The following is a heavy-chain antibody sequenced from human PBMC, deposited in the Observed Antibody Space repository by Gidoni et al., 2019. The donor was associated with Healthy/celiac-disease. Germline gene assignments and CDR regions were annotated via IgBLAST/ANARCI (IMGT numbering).Heavy chain of an antibody. D-gene: IGHD6-13*01. V-gene: IGHV1-69*06. CDR2: IIPIFGTA. J-gene: IGHJ5*02. Sequence: QVQLVQSGAEVKKPGSSLKVSCKASGGTFSSYAISWVRPSPGQGLEWMGGIIPIFGTANYAQKFQGRVTITADKSTSTAYMELSSLRSEDTAVYYCASSASGIAAPGGRWFDPWGQGTLVTVSS. CDR1: GGTFSSYA. CDR3: ASSASGIAAPGGRWFDP.